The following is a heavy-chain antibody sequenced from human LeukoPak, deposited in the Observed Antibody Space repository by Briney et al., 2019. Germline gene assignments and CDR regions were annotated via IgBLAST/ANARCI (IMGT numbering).Heavy chain of an antibody. J-gene: IGHJ4*02. D-gene: IGHD3-22*01. CDR1: GDSISSSSYY. CDR2: MYYSGST. Sequence: SETLSLTCTVSGDSISSSSYYWGWIRQPPGKGLEWIGSMYYSGSTNYNPSLKSRVTISVDTSKNQFSLKLSSVTAADTAMYYCARLYYDSSAYFPDYWGQGTLVTVSS. V-gene: IGHV4-39*07. CDR3: ARLYYDSSAYFPDY.